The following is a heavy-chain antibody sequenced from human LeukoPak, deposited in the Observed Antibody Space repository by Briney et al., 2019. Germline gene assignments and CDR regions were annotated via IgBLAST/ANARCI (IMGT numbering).Heavy chain of an antibody. D-gene: IGHD3-3*01. J-gene: IGHJ6*03. Sequence: SETLSLTCTVSGGSISSYYWSWIRQPPGKGLEWIGYIYYSGSTNYNPSLKSRVTISVDTSKNQFSLKLSSVTAADTAVYYCARYGFLPREGTDYYYMDVWGKGTTVTVSS. CDR2: IYYSGST. CDR1: GGSISSYY. V-gene: IGHV4-59*01. CDR3: ARYGFLPREGTDYYYMDV.